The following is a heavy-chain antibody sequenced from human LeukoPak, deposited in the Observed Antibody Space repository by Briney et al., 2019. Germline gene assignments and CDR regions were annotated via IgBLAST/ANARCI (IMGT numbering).Heavy chain of an antibody. V-gene: IGHV3-7*01. CDR1: GFTFINYW. CDR3: ARDQVSMLVVRTTHWSFDL. CDR2: INQDGSEM. Sequence: PGGSLRLSCAASGFTFINYWMSWVGQAPGKGLEWLANINQDGSEMYYVDSVKGRFTISRDNGKNSLYLQINSLRADDTAVYYCARDQVSMLVVRTTHWSFDLWGRRTLVTVSS. J-gene: IGHJ2*01. D-gene: IGHD3-22*01.